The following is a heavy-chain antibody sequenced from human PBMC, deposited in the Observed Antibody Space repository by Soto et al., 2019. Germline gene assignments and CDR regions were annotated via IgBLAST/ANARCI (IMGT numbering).Heavy chain of an antibody. V-gene: IGHV1-3*01. CDR1: GITFTTYA. CDR2: INAGNGDT. J-gene: IGHJ5*02. Sequence: ASVKVSCKASGITFTTYAIHWVRQAPGQRLEWMGWINAGNGDTRYPQKFQGRVTLTRDTSASTAYMDLSSLRSEDTAIYYCARAITGYVSWGKGTLVPVSS. D-gene: IGHD5-12*01. CDR3: ARAITGYVS.